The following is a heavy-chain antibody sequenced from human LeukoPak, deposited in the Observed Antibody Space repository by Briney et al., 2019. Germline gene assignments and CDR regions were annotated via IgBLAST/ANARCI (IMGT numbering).Heavy chain of an antibody. V-gene: IGHV1-69*05. CDR2: IIPIFGTA. Sequence: SVKVSCKASGGTFSSYAISWVRQAPGQGLEWMGRIIPIFGTANYAQKLQGRVTMTTDTSTSTAYMELRSLRSDDTAVYYCARDSDYYGSGSPTHFDYWGQGTLVTVSS. D-gene: IGHD3-10*01. CDR1: GGTFSSYA. J-gene: IGHJ4*02. CDR3: ARDSDYYGSGSPTHFDY.